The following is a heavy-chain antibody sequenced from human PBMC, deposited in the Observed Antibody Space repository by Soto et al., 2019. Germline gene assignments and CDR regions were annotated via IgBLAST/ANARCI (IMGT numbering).Heavy chain of an antibody. CDR3: ARSQGGSSSLDIYYYYYYGMDV. Sequence: SVKVSCKAPGGTFSSYAISWVRQAPGQGLEWMGGIIPIFGTAKYAQKFQGRVTITADESTSAGYMELSSLRSEDTAVYYCARSQGGSSSLDIYYYYYYGMDVWGQGTTVTVSS. CDR1: GGTFSSYA. CDR2: IIPIFGTA. D-gene: IGHD2-15*01. V-gene: IGHV1-69*13. J-gene: IGHJ6*02.